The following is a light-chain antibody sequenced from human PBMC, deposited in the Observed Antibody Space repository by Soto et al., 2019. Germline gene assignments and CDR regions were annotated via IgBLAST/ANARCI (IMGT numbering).Light chain of an antibody. CDR1: QSVSSSY. Sequence: EIGLTQSPGTLSLSPGERATLSCRASQSVSSSYLAWYQQKPGQAPRLLIYNASSRATGIPDRFSGSGSGTDFTLTISRLEPEDFAVYYCQQYGNSRGTFGQGTKV. J-gene: IGKJ1*01. CDR3: QQYGNSRGT. CDR2: NAS. V-gene: IGKV3-20*01.